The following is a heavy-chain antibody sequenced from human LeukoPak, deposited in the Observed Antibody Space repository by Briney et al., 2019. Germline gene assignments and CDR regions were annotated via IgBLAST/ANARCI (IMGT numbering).Heavy chain of an antibody. CDR3: ARDTRDWFDP. J-gene: IGHJ5*02. V-gene: IGHV4-59*12. Sequence: PSETLSLTCTVSGGSISSYYWSWIRQPPGKGLEWIGYIYYTGSTNYNPSLKSRVTISVDTSKNQFSLKLSSVTAADTAVYYCARDTRDWFDPWGQGTLVTVSS. CDR2: IYYTGST. CDR1: GGSISSYY. D-gene: IGHD3-10*01.